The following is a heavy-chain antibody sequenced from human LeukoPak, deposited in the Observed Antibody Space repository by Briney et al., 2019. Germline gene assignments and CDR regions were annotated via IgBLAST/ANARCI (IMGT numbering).Heavy chain of an antibody. CDR3: TRGSSGRRDN. D-gene: IGHD6-19*01. V-gene: IGHV1-8*01. Sequence: ASVTVSCKASGYTFTSCDINWVRQATAQGLEWMGWMNPNSGNTDYGQSFQGRITMTRDISIGTAYMELSNLTSEDTAIYYCTRGSSGRRDNWGQGTLVTVSA. CDR2: MNPNSGNT. J-gene: IGHJ4*02. CDR1: GYTFTSCD.